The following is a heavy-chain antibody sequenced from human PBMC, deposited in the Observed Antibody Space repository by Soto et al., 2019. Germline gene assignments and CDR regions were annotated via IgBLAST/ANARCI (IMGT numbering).Heavy chain of an antibody. Sequence: SQTLSLTCAISGDSVSSNSAAWNWIRQSPSRGLEWLGRTYYRSKWYNDYAVSVKSRITINPDTSKNQFSLQLNSVTPEDTAVYYCARAWTMVRGVQDAFDIWGQGTMVTVSS. V-gene: IGHV6-1*01. J-gene: IGHJ3*02. D-gene: IGHD3-10*01. CDR1: GDSVSSNSAA. CDR2: TYYRSKWYN. CDR3: ARAWTMVRGVQDAFDI.